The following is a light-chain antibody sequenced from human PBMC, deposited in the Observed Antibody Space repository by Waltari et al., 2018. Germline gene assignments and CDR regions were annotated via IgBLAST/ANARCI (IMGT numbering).Light chain of an antibody. CDR2: WAS. J-gene: IGKJ2*02. CDR3: QQYLRAPRT. CDR1: QSLLYDIDNKDY. V-gene: IGKV4-1*01. Sequence: DIVMTQSPDSLAVSLGERATINCKSSQSLLYDIDNKDYLAWYQQKPGHPPKLINHWASTRESGVPDRFSGSGSGTDFTLTISSLQADDVAVYYCQQYLRAPRTFAQGTGLEIK.